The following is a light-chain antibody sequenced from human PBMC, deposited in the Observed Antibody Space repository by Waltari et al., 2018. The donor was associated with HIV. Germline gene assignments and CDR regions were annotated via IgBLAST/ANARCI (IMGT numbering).Light chain of an antibody. V-gene: IGLV3-25*03. J-gene: IGLJ3*02. CDR3: QSANSSGTYVV. CDR1: ALPKQY. CDR2: NDT. Sequence: SYELTQPPSVSVSPGQTARITCSGDALPKQYAYWYRQRPGQAPVLAIYNDTERPSWIPERVSGSSSGTTVTLTISGVQAEDEADYYCQSANSSGTYVVFCGGTKLTVL.